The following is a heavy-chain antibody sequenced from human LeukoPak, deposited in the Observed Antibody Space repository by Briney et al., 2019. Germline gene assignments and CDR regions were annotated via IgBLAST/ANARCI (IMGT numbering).Heavy chain of an antibody. V-gene: IGHV1-3*01. CDR3: ARGPVVRGGGWFDP. Sequence: ASVKVSCKASGYTLSTYTMHWLRQAPGQRPEWMGCIYAGNGNVKYSQNFQARVTITRDTSANTAYLELSSLRSEDTAVYYCARGPVVRGGGWFDPWGQGTLVTVSS. CDR2: IYAGNGNV. CDR1: GYTLSTYT. J-gene: IGHJ5*02. D-gene: IGHD3-10*01.